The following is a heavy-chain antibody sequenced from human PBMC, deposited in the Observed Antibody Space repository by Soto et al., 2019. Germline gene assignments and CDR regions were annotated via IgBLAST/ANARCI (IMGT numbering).Heavy chain of an antibody. J-gene: IGHJ5*02. CDR1: GGSISSGGYS. CDR3: ARAKQWLSRGGFDP. Sequence: QLQLQESGSGLVKPSQTLSLTCAVSGGSISSGGYSWSWIRQPPGKGLEWIGYIYHSGSTYYNPSLKSRVTISVDRAKNQFSLKLSSVTAADTAVYYCARAKQWLSRGGFDPWGQGTLVTVSS. V-gene: IGHV4-30-2*01. D-gene: IGHD6-19*01. CDR2: IYHSGST.